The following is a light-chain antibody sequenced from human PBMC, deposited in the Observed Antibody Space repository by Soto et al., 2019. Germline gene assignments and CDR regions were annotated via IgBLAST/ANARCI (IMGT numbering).Light chain of an antibody. V-gene: IGLV2-14*01. CDR2: EVN. J-gene: IGLJ3*02. CDR1: SSDVGDYNY. Sequence: QSALTQPASVSGSPGQSITISCTGTSSDVGDYNYVSWYQQHPGTAHKLMIYEVNNRPSGVSNRFSGSQSGNTASLTISGLQAEDEADYYCISSTSTGTRVFGGGTELTVL. CDR3: ISSTSTGTRV.